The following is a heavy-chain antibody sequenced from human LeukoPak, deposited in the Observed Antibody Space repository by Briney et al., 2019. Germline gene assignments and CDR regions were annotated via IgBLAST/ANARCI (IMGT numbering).Heavy chain of an antibody. Sequence: ASVKVSCKTSGGTFGSYVISWVRQAPGQGLEWMGWISAYNGNTNYAQKLQGRVTMTTDTSTSTAYMELRSLRSDDTAVYYCARARSRYCSSTSCYTRRWGNYYYYYMDVWGKGTTVTVSS. CDR3: ARARSRYCSSTSCYTRRWGNYYYYYMDV. D-gene: IGHD2-2*02. V-gene: IGHV1-18*01. CDR2: ISAYNGNT. J-gene: IGHJ6*03. CDR1: GGTFGSYV.